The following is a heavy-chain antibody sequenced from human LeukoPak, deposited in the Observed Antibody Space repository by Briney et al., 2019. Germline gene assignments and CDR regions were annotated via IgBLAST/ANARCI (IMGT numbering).Heavy chain of an antibody. V-gene: IGHV4-34*01. CDR2: IHHTGAT. D-gene: IGHD3-9*01. J-gene: IGHJ6*03. Sequence: PSETLSLTCAVYGGSLSGYFWSWIRQPPGKGLEWIGEIHHTGATNYKPSLKCRVSISLDMSKNQLSLEMRSVTAADTAVYYCARGRLDYYYMDVWGRGTTVTVSS. CDR1: GGSLSGYF. CDR3: ARGRLDYYYMDV.